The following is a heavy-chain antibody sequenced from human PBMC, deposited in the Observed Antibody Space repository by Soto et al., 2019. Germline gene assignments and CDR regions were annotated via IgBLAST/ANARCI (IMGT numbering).Heavy chain of an antibody. Sequence: GGSLRLSCAASGFTFDDYAMHWVRQAPGKGLEWVSGISWNSGSIGYADSVKGRFTISRDNAKNSLYLQMNSLRAEDTALYYCAKSRHRAVAGTGGSAFDIWGQGTMVTVSS. CDR3: AKSRHRAVAGTGGSAFDI. CDR2: ISWNSGSI. V-gene: IGHV3-9*01. CDR1: GFTFDDYA. D-gene: IGHD6-19*01. J-gene: IGHJ3*02.